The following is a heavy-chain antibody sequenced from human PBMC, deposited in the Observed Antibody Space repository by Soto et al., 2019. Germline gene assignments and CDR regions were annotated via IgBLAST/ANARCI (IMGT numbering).Heavy chain of an antibody. CDR2: IKQDGSEK. CDR3: AKNNRYCSSTNCFVFDY. D-gene: IGHD2-2*01. V-gene: IGHV3-7*01. CDR1: GFTFSGYW. J-gene: IGHJ4*02. Sequence: GGSLRLSCAASGFTFSGYWMSWVRQAPGKGLEWVANIKQDGSEKYYVDSVKGRFTISRDNAKNSLYLLMNSLRAEDTAVYYCAKNNRYCSSTNCFVFDYWGQGTLVTVSS.